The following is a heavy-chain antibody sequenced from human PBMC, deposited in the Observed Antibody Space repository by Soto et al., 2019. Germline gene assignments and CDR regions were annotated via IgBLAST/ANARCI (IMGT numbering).Heavy chain of an antibody. CDR3: AREPRGRPCNEI. J-gene: IGHJ1*01. V-gene: IGHV4-4*07. D-gene: IGHD2-8*01. Sequence: SQPLSLTCTVACGSSGNFYCSWVRQPAGKGLEWIGRMYPSGSGSTNYNPSLKSRVTMSADTSKNQFSLKLSSLTAADTAVYYCAREPRGRPCNEIWGQGTLGT. CDR1: CGSSGNFY. CDR2: MYPSGSGST.